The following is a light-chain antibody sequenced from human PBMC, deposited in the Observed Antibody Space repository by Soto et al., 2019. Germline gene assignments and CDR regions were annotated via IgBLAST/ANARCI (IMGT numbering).Light chain of an antibody. V-gene: IGKV1-33*01. CDR3: QQYDNLPLT. CDR2: DAS. CDR1: HDIRNS. Sequence: IQMTQYPSSLSASIGDRVTITCQASHDIRNSLNWYQQTPGKPPKLLISDASNLELGVPSKFSGTGFGTDFSFTIINLQPEDIATYYCQQYDNLPLTFGGGTKVDIK. J-gene: IGKJ4*01.